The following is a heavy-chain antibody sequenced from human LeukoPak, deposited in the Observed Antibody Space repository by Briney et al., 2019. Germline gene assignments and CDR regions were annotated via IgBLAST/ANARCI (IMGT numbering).Heavy chain of an antibody. CDR3: ARGKDHDFWNPFDH. CDR1: GFTLGKYA. Sequence: GGSLRLSCAASGFTLGKYAMNWVRQAPGKGLEWVSGIDGSGGRPPSADSVKGRFTISRDISKNTLYLQMDSLRVEDTAAYYCARGKDHDFWNPFDHWGQGTLVTVSS. J-gene: IGHJ4*02. D-gene: IGHD3-3*01. CDR2: IDGSGGRP. V-gene: IGHV3-23*01.